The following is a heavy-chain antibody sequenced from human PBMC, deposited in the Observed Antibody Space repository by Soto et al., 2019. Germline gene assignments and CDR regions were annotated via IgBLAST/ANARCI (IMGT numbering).Heavy chain of an antibody. CDR2: IYYSGST. Sequence: SETLSLTCTVSGGSISSSSYYWGWIRQPPGKGLEWIGSIYYSGSTYYNPSLKSRVTISVDTSKNQFSLKLSSVTAADTAVYYCARGGGIVVVTAPYDHWGQGTLVTVSS. V-gene: IGHV4-39*01. CDR3: ARGGGIVVVTAPYDH. D-gene: IGHD2-21*02. J-gene: IGHJ4*02. CDR1: GGSISSSSYY.